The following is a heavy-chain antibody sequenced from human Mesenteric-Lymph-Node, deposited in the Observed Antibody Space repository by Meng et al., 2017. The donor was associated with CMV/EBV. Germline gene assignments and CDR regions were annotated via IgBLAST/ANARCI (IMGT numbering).Heavy chain of an antibody. CDR3: AKVEWELTPYNWFDH. Sequence: ASVKVSCKASGYTFTDNYIHWVRQAPGQGLEWMGWINPHSGFANYAQKFQGRVTMTRDTSISTAYMELSRLISDDTAVYYCAKVEWELTPYNWFDHWGQETLVTVSS. D-gene: IGHD1-26*01. J-gene: IGHJ5*02. CDR1: GYTFTDNY. CDR2: INPHSGFA. V-gene: IGHV1-2*02.